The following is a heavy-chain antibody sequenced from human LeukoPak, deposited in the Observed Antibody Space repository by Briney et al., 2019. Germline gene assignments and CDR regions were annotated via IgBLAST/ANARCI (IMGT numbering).Heavy chain of an antibody. CDR1: GGSISSYY. Sequence: SETLSLTCTVSGGSISSYYWSWIRQPPGKGLEWIGYIYYSGSTNYNPSLKSRVTISVDTSKNQFSLKLSSVTAADTAVYYCARAALGSFDYWGQGTLVTVSS. CDR2: IYYSGST. D-gene: IGHD1-26*01. CDR3: ARAALGSFDY. V-gene: IGHV4-59*01. J-gene: IGHJ4*02.